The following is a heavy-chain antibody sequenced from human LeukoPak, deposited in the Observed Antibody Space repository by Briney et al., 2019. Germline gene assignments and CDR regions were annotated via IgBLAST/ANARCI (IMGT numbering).Heavy chain of an antibody. CDR3: ALDTYYDILTGSGYFDY. D-gene: IGHD3-9*01. CDR1: GFSLSTSGVG. V-gene: IGHV2-5*02. J-gene: IGHJ4*02. CDR2: IYWDDDK. Sequence: SGPTMVNHTQTLTLTCTFSGFSLSTSGVGVAWIRQPPAKALEWLALIYWDDDKRYSPSLKSRLTITKDTSKNQVVLTLTNMDPVDTATYYCALDTYYDILTGSGYFDYWGQGTLVTVSS.